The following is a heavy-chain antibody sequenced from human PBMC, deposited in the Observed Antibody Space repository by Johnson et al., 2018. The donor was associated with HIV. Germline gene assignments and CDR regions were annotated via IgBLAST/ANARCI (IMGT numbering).Heavy chain of an antibody. CDR2: IGTAGNT. CDR1: GFTFSSYD. J-gene: IGHJ3*02. Sequence: VLLVESGGGLVQPGGSLRLSCAASGFTFSSYDMHWVRQATGKGLDWVSAIGTAGNTYYPGSVKGRFTISRENAKNSLYLQMNSLRAGDTAVYYCARVSSGGAFDIWGQGTMVTVSS. D-gene: IGHD3-22*01. CDR3: ARVSSGGAFDI. V-gene: IGHV3-13*01.